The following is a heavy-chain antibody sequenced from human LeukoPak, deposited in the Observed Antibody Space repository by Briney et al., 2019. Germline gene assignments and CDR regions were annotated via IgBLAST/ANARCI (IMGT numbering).Heavy chain of an antibody. J-gene: IGHJ5*02. CDR3: GRVDGYCTSSSCT. D-gene: IGHD2-2*01. CDR2: INSDGSST. CDR1: GFTFSSYW. Sequence: GRSLRLSCAASGFTFSSYWMHWVRQAPGKGLVWVSRINSDGSSTSYAGFVKGRFTISRDNAKNTLFLQMNSLRAEDTAVYYCGRVDGYCTSSSCTWGQGTLVTVSS. V-gene: IGHV3-74*01.